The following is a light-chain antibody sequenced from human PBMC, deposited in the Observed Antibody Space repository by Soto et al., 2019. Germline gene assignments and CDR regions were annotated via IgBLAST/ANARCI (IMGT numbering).Light chain of an antibody. Sequence: DIHMTQSPSTLSASVGDRVTITCRASQSISIWLAWYQQKPGKAPNLLIYKTSSLETGVPSRFSGSGSGTEFPLTISRLQPDDFAPYYCQHWNDYSWTFGQGTKVEVK. V-gene: IGKV1-5*03. CDR1: QSISIW. J-gene: IGKJ1*01. CDR3: QHWNDYSWT. CDR2: KTS.